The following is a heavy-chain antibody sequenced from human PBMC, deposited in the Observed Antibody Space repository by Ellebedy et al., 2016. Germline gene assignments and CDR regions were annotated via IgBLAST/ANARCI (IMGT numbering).Heavy chain of an antibody. J-gene: IGHJ5*01. V-gene: IGHV3-23*01. D-gene: IGHD2-2*01. CDR1: GFIFDNDA. CDR3: ATTPGGYCTITSCFSPRFDS. Sequence: GESLKISXAGSGFIFDNDAMSWVRQAPGRGLEWVSTISGSGGSSYSADAAKGRFTISRDNSKNTLYLQMTRLRAEDTAIYYCATTPGGYCTITSCFSPRFDSWGQGTLVTVSS. CDR2: ISGSGGSS.